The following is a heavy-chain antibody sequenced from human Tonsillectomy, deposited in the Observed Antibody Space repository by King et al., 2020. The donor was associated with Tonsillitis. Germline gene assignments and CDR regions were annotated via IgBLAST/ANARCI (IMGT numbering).Heavy chain of an antibody. D-gene: IGHD3-3*01. CDR1: GGSISSYY. CDR3: ARQLGLRFWGWPSWYFDL. J-gene: IGHJ2*01. Sequence: QLQESGPGLVKPSETLSLTCTVSGGSISSYYWSWIRQPPGKGLEWIGYIYYSGSTNYNPSLKSRVTISVYTAKNQFSLKLSSVTAAATAVYYCARQLGLRFWGWPSWYFDLWGRGTLVTVSS. V-gene: IGHV4-59*08. CDR2: IYYSGST.